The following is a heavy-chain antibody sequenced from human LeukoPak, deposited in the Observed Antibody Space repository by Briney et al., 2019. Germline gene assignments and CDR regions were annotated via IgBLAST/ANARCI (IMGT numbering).Heavy chain of an antibody. CDR3: ARGAGVVADL. Sequence: GGPLRLSCVASGFSLSRYWMSWVRQAPGKGREWVANIKEDGTEGHYVESVKGRFVISRDNVKNSLDLQMNNLRVEDTAFYYCARGAGVVADLWGQGTLVIASS. J-gene: IGHJ5*02. D-gene: IGHD2-15*01. CDR1: GFSLSRYW. V-gene: IGHV3-7*01. CDR2: IKEDGTEG.